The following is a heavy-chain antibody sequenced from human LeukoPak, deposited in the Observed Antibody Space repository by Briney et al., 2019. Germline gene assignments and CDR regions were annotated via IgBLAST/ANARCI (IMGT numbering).Heavy chain of an antibody. J-gene: IGHJ3*02. CDR2: FDPEDGET. V-gene: IGHV1-24*01. Sequence: GASVKVSCKVSGYTLTELSMHWVRQAPGKGLEWMGGFDPEDGETIYAQKFQGRVTMTEDTSTDTAYMELSSLRSEDTAVYYCATQIDNSDAFDIWGQGTMVTVSS. CDR1: GYTLTELS. D-gene: IGHD2/OR15-2a*01. CDR3: ATQIDNSDAFDI.